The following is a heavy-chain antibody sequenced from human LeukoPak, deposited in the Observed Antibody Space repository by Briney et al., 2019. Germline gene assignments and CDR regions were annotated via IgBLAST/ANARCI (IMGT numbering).Heavy chain of an antibody. CDR3: AKVQSVTTYYFDY. CDR1: GFTFSSYA. CDR2: ISCSGGST. D-gene: IGHD4-17*01. V-gene: IGHV3-23*01. Sequence: GGSLRLSCAASGFTFSSYAMSWVRQAPGKGLEWVSAISCSGGSTYYADSVKGRFTISRDNSKNTLYLQMNSLRAEDTAVYYCAKVQSVTTYYFDYWGQGTLVTVSS. J-gene: IGHJ4*02.